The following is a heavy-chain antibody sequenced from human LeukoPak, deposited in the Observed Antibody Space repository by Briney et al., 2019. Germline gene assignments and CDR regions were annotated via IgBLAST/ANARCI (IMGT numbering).Heavy chain of an antibody. Sequence: GESLKNSSKGSGYSFTSYWIGWVRQMPGKGLEWMGIIYPGDSDTRYSPSFQGQVTISADKSISTAYLQWSSLKASDTAMYYCARRVLTTVTPGGFDPWGQGTLVTVSS. J-gene: IGHJ5*02. CDR3: ARRVLTTVTPGGFDP. V-gene: IGHV5-51*01. CDR1: GYSFTSYW. CDR2: IYPGDSDT. D-gene: IGHD4-17*01.